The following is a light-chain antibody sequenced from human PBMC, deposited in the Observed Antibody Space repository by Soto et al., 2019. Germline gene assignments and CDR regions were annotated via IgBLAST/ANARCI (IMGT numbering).Light chain of an antibody. J-gene: IGLJ2*01. CDR1: SSDVGGYNY. Sequence: QSALTQPHSASGSPGQSVTISCTGTSSDVGGYNYVSWYQQHPGKAPKLMIYEVSKRPSGVPDRFSGSKSGNTASLTVSGLQAEDEADYYCKSYAGGNTAVFGGGTKLTVL. CDR3: KSYAGGNTAV. V-gene: IGLV2-8*01. CDR2: EVS.